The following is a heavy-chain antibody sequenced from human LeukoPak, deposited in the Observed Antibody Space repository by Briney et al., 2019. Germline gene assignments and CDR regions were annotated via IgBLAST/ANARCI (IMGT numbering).Heavy chain of an antibody. CDR1: GFTFSSYA. Sequence: GGSLRLSCAASGFTFSSYAMSWVRQAPGKGLEWVSAISGSGNTYYVDSVKGRITISRDNSKNTLYVQMNSLRAEDTAIYYCAKGARTIEYAFDIWGQGTMVTVSS. CDR2: ISGSGNT. D-gene: IGHD3-3*01. CDR3: AKGARTIEYAFDI. V-gene: IGHV3-23*01. J-gene: IGHJ3*02.